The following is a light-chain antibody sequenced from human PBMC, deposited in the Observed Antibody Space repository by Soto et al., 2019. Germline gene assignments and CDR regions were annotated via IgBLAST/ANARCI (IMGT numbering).Light chain of an antibody. V-gene: IGKV3-20*01. J-gene: IGKJ1*01. CDR3: QQCGSSPT. CDR1: QSVRSSY. Sequence: EIVLTQSPGTLSLSPGERATLSCRASQSVRSSYLAWYQQRPGQAPRLLIYGVSSRATGIPDRFSGSGSGTDFTLTISRLEPEDFAVYYCQQCGSSPTFGQGTRVEIK. CDR2: GVS.